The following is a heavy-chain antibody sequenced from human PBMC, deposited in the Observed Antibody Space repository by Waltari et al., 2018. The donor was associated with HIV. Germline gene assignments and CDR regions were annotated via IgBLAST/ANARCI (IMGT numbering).Heavy chain of an antibody. J-gene: IGHJ4*02. V-gene: IGHV2-70*13. Sequence: QVTLRESGPALVKPRQPLTLTCTFSGFSLSTSKMCVNWIRQPPGKGLEWLARIDWDDDKYYATSLKTRLTISRGSSKNQVVLTMTNMDPLDTATYYCARSLVVPAASFDFWGQGILVTVSS. CDR2: IDWDDDK. CDR1: GFSLSTSKMC. D-gene: IGHD2-15*01. CDR3: ARSLVVPAASFDF.